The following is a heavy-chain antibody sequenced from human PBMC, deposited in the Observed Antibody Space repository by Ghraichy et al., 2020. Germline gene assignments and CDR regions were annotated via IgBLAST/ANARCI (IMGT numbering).Heavy chain of an antibody. D-gene: IGHD2-8*01. J-gene: IGHJ4*02. CDR3: TRLINGYIDY. CDR1: GFTFSTYS. V-gene: IGHV3-21*01. Sequence: GESLNISWAASGFTFSTYSMKWVRQAPGKGLEWVSSIRSDSSYIFYADSVKGRFTMSRDNAKNSLYLQMNSLRAEDTAVYYCTRLINGYIDYWGQGTLVTVSS. CDR2: IRSDSSYI.